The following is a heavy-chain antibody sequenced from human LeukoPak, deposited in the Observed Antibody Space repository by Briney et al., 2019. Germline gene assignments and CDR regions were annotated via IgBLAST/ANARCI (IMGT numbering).Heavy chain of an antibody. V-gene: IGHV3-33*03. CDR2: IWYDGTNQ. D-gene: IGHD2-2*01. CDR3: ASTDCSSTSCPNYYFDY. Sequence: GGSLRLSCAASGFTFSRYGMHWVRQAPGKGLEWVALIWYDGTNQYYADSVKGRFTISRDNAKNSLYLQMNSLRAEDTAVYYCASTDCSSTSCPNYYFDYWGQGTLVTVSS. CDR1: GFTFSRYG. J-gene: IGHJ4*02.